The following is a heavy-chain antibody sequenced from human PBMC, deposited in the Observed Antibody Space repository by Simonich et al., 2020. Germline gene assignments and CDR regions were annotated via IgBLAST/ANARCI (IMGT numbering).Heavy chain of an antibody. CDR1: GFTFSSYA. Sequence: QVQLVESGGGVVQPGRSLRLSCAASGFTFSSYAMHWVRQAPGKGREWVGVISYDGSNKYYADSVKGRFTISRDNSKNTLYLQMNSLRAEDTAVYYCAREDLTGDAFDIWGQGTMVTVSS. CDR2: ISYDGSNK. V-gene: IGHV3-30*07. J-gene: IGHJ3*02. D-gene: IGHD7-27*01. CDR3: AREDLTGDAFDI.